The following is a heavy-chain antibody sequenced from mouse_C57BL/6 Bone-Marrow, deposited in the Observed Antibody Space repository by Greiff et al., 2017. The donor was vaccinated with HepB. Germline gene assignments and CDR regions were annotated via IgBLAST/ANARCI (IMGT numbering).Heavy chain of an antibody. Sequence: VQRVESGAELVRPGASVKLSCKASGYTFTDYYINWVKQRPGQGLEWIARIYPGSGNTYYNEKFKGKATLTADKSSSPAYMQLSSLTSEDSAVYFCARSGTAQATFAYWGQGTLVTVSA. V-gene: IGHV1-76*01. CDR3: ARSGTAQATFAY. D-gene: IGHD3-2*02. CDR1: GYTFTDYY. J-gene: IGHJ3*01. CDR2: IYPGSGNT.